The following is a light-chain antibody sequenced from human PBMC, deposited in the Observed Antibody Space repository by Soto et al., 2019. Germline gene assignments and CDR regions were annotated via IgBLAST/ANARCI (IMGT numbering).Light chain of an antibody. Sequence: QSALTQPASVSGSPGQSIAISCTGTSSDVGGYSYVSWYQQQPGKAPKLVISDVSNRPSGVSDRFSGSKSGNTASLTISGLQTEDEADYYCASYTTSTTYVFGTGPKVTV. CDR3: ASYTTSTTYV. CDR1: SSDVGGYSY. V-gene: IGLV2-14*01. CDR2: DVS. J-gene: IGLJ1*01.